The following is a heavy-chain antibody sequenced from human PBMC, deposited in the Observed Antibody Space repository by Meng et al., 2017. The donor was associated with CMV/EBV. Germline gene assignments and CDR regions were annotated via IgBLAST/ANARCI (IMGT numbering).Heavy chain of an antibody. Sequence: SETLSLTCTVSGGPISSSSYYWGWIRQPPGKGLEWIGSIYYSGSTYYNPSLKSRVTISVDTSKNQFSLKLSSVTAADTAVYYCARLYGYCDYWGQGTLVTVSS. D-gene: IGHD5/OR15-5a*01. CDR1: GGPISSSSYY. J-gene: IGHJ4*02. V-gene: IGHV4-39*01. CDR2: IYYSGST. CDR3: ARLYGYCDY.